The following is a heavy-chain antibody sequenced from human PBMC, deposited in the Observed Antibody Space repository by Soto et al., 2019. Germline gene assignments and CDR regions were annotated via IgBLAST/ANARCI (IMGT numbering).Heavy chain of an antibody. D-gene: IGHD6-6*01. CDR2: ISQSGST. J-gene: IGHJ4*02. CDR1: SGSFSGFY. V-gene: IGHV4-34*01. CDR3: ARAPKVSGSSQTRPDF. Sequence: SETLSLTCSIYSGSFSGFYWSWIRQPPGKRLEWIGEISQSGSTNYNPSLKSRVSISVDTSKNQFSLNLTSVTAADTALYYCARAPKVSGSSQTRPDFWGQGALVTVSS.